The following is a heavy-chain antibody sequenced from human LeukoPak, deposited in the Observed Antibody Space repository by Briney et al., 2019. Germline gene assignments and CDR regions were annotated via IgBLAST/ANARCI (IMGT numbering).Heavy chain of an antibody. CDR2: IYNRGST. Sequence: SETLSLTCTVSGGSISSSSYYWGWIRQPPGKGLEWIGNIYNRGSTYYNPSLKSRVTISVDTSKNQFSLKLSSVAAADTAVYYCARGYYDSSGYFAPAHFDYWGQGTLVTVSS. V-gene: IGHV4-39*07. CDR1: GGSISSSSYY. D-gene: IGHD3-22*01. J-gene: IGHJ4*02. CDR3: ARGYYDSSGYFAPAHFDY.